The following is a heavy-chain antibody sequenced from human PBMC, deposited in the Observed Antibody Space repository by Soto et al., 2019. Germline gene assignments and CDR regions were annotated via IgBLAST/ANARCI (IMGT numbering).Heavy chain of an antibody. D-gene: IGHD4-17*01. V-gene: IGHV1-69*06. CDR3: ARVKTTLYDYYYYGMDV. Sequence: GASVKVSCKASGGTFSSYAISWVRQAPGQGLEWMGGIIPIFGTANYAQKFQVRVTITADKSTSTAYMELSSLRSEDTAAYYCARVKTTLYDYYYYGMDVWGQGTTVTVSS. J-gene: IGHJ6*02. CDR2: IIPIFGTA. CDR1: GGTFSSYA.